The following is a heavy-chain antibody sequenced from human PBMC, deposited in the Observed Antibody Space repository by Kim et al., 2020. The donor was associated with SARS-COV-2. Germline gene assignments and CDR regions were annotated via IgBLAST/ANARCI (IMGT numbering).Heavy chain of an antibody. V-gene: IGHV3-23*01. D-gene: IGHD5-12*01. J-gene: IGHJ4*02. CDR1: GFTFSSYA. Sequence: GGSLRLSCAASGFTFSSYAMSGVRQAPGKGLEWVSAISGCGGSTYYADSVKGRFTISRDNSKNTLYLQMNSLRAEDTAVYYCAKDLGRWLQYFDYWGQGTLVTVSS. CDR3: AKDLGRWLQYFDY. CDR2: ISGCGGST.